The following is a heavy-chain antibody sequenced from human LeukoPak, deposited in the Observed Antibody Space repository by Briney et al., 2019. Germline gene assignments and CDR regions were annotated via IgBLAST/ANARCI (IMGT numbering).Heavy chain of an antibody. CDR3: ARRGLDIVVVPAAIGGYEDGFPFDY. Sequence: SETLSLTCAVYGGSFSGYYWSWIRQPPGKGLEWIGEINHSGSNNYNPSLKSRVTISVDTSKNQFSLKLSSVTAADTAVYYCARRGLDIVVVPAAIGGYEDGFPFDYWGQGTLVTVSS. CDR1: GGSFSGYY. D-gene: IGHD2-2*01. CDR2: INHSGSN. V-gene: IGHV4-34*01. J-gene: IGHJ4*02.